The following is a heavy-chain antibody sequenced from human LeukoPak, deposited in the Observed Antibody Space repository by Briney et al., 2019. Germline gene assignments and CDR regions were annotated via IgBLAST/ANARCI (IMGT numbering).Heavy chain of an antibody. J-gene: IGHJ6*04. CDR2: IRYDGSNK. D-gene: IGHD3-22*01. Sequence: GGSLRLSCAASGFTFSNYGMLWVRQAPGKGLEWVAFIRYDGSNKCYADSVKGRFTISRDNSKNTVYLQMNSLRAEDTAMYNCAKDDSSAMDVWGKGTTVTVSS. CDR1: GFTFSNYG. CDR3: AKDDSSAMDV. V-gene: IGHV3-30*02.